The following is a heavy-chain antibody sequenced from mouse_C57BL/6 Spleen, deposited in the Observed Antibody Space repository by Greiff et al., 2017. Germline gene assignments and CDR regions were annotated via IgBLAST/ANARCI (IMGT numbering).Heavy chain of an antibody. Sequence: QVQLQQPGTELVKPGASVKLSCKASGYTFTSYWMHWVKQRPGQGLEWIGNINPSNGGTNYNEKFKSKATLTVDKSSSTAYMQLSSLTSEDAAVYYCERLAGYYGSSYAMDYWGQGTSVTVSS. D-gene: IGHD1-1*01. CDR3: ERLAGYYGSSYAMDY. J-gene: IGHJ4*01. CDR2: INPSNGGT. CDR1: GYTFTSYW. V-gene: IGHV1-53*01.